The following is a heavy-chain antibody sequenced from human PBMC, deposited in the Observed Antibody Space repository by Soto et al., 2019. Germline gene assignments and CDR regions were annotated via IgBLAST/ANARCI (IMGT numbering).Heavy chain of an antibody. CDR1: GGPISSYY. Sequence: SETLSLTCTVSGGPISSYYWSWIRQPPGKGLEWIGYIYYSGSTNYNPSLKSRVTISVDTSKNQFSLKLSSVTAADTAVYYCARRCGCCFACWGQGP. V-gene: IGHV4-59*08. D-gene: IGHD1-26*01. J-gene: IGHJ4*02. CDR3: ARRCGCCFAC. CDR2: IYYSGST.